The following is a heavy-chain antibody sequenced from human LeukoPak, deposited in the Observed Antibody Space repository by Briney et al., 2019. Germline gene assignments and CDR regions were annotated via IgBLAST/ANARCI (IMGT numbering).Heavy chain of an antibody. J-gene: IGHJ3*02. Sequence: PSETLSLTCTVSGGSISSSSYYWGWIRQPPGKGLEWIGSIYYSGSTYYNPPLKSRVTISVDTSKNQFSLKLSSVTAADTAVYYCARVSGITMIVVVQSDGFDIWGQGTMVSVSS. CDR2: IYYSGST. V-gene: IGHV4-39*07. D-gene: IGHD3-22*01. CDR3: ARVSGITMIVVVQSDGFDI. CDR1: GGSISSSSYY.